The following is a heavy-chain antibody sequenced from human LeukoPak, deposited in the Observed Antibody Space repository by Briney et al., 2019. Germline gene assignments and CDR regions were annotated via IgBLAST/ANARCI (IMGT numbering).Heavy chain of an antibody. V-gene: IGHV3-74*01. J-gene: IGHJ3*02. CDR1: GYIFSTYW. CDR3: TRATSGAFDI. D-gene: IGHD7-27*01. CDR2: INSDGSST. Sequence: GGALRLSCADPGYIFSTYWVHWVRQAPAKALIWVSRINSDGSSTKYADSVKGRFTISRDNAKNTLYLQMNSLSAEDTAVYYCTRATSGAFDICGQGTMVTVSS.